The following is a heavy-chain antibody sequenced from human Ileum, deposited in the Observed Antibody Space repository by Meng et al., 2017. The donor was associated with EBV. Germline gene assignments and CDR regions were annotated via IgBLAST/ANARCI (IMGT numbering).Heavy chain of an antibody. CDR1: GWTHSSLS. D-gene: IGHD6-19*01. V-gene: IGHV1-69*06. Sequence: QRRLEWLGDDVKEAGASVKVHGTASGWTHSSLSSTWVRQAPGQGLGWMGGIIPISETTQYAQKFQGRVTIIADRSTNTVYMELSCLRSDDTAVYYCSRGGDSSGLYWYFDFWGQGTVVTVSS. CDR2: IIPISETT. J-gene: IGHJ4*02. CDR3: SRGGDSSGLYWYFDF.